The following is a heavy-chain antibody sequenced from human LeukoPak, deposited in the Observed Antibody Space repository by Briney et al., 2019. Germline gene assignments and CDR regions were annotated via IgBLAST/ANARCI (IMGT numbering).Heavy chain of an antibody. J-gene: IGHJ3*02. V-gene: IGHV4-59*01. CDR1: GGPISNYY. Sequence: SETLSLTCTVSGGPISNYYWSWIRQPPGKGLGWIGYIYYNGRTNYNPSLKSRVTISLDTSKNQFSLKLSSVTAADTAVYYCAREGAFDIWGRGTMVTVSS. CDR3: AREGAFDI. CDR2: IYYNGRT.